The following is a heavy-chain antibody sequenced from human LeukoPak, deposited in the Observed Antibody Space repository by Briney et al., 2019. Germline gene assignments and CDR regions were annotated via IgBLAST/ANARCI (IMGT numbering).Heavy chain of an antibody. J-gene: IGHJ6*03. V-gene: IGHV1-18*01. Sequence: ASVKVSCKASGYTFTSYGISWVRQAPGQGLEWMGWISAYNGNTNYAQKFQGRVTMTRDTSISTAYMELSRLRSEDTAVYYCARAKRGGGYSYGSPYYYYYIDVWGKGTTVTVSS. D-gene: IGHD5-18*01. CDR1: GYTFTSYG. CDR3: ARAKRGGGYSYGSPYYYYYIDV. CDR2: ISAYNGNT.